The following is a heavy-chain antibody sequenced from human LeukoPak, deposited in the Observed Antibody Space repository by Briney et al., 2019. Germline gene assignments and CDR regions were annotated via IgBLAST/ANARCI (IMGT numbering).Heavy chain of an antibody. CDR2: FDPDVGET. J-gene: IGHJ3*02. D-gene: IGHD6-13*01. Sequence: ASVKVSCKVSGYTLTALSMHWVRQAPGRGLEWMGGFDPDVGETIYAQKFQGRVTMTEDASTDTSYMELSSLRSEDTAVYYCATATRYNSSSWNDAFDIWGQGTMVTVSS. CDR1: GYTLTALS. V-gene: IGHV1-24*01. CDR3: ATATRYNSSSWNDAFDI.